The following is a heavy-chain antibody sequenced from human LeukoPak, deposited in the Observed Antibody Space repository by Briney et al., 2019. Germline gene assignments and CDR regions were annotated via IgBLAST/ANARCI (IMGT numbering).Heavy chain of an antibody. CDR2: INTKSGDA. J-gene: IGHJ4*02. CDR1: GSTFSDYH. CDR3: ARGEYSNGYPYRLDS. V-gene: IGHV1-2*02. D-gene: IGHD3-16*01. Sequence: GASVKVSCKASGSTFSDYHINWVRQASGQGPEWMGWINTKSGDAKYNQAFQGRVTMTRDTSISTAYMELNRLRSDDTAMYYCARGEYSNGYPYRLDSWGRGTLVTVSS.